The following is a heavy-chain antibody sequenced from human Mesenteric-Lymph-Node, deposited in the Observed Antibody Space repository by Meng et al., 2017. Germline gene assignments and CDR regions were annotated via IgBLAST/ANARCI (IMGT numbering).Heavy chain of an antibody. CDR2: IYYGGST. V-gene: IGHV4-39*07. J-gene: IGHJ4*02. CDR3: ARVLGSVSARSGPLDY. Sequence: GSLRLSCTVSGGSISSSSYYWGWIRQPPGKGLEWIGSIYYGGSTYYNPSLKSRVTISVDTSKNQFSLKLSPVTAADTAVYYCARVLGSVSARSGPLDYWGQGTLVTVSS. CDR1: GGSISSSSYY. D-gene: IGHD6-19*01.